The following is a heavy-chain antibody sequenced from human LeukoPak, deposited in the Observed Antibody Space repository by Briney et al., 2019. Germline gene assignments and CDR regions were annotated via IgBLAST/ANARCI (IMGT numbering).Heavy chain of an antibody. CDR1: GGTFSSYA. Sequence: SVKVSCKASGGTFSSYAISWVRQAPGQGLEWMGGIIPIFGTANYAQKFQGRVTITTDESTSTAYMELRSLRSDDTAVYYCARAAIAVAGTGAFDIWGQGTMVTVSS. V-gene: IGHV1-69*05. J-gene: IGHJ3*02. D-gene: IGHD6-19*01. CDR3: ARAAIAVAGTGAFDI. CDR2: IIPIFGTA.